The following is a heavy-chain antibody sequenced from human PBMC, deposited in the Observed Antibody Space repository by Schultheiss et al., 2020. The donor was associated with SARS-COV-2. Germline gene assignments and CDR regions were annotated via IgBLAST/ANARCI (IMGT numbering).Heavy chain of an antibody. Sequence: GGSLRLSCKGSGYSFTSYWISWVRQMPGKGLEWMGRIDPSDSYTNYSPSFQGHVTISADKSISTAYLQWSSLKASDTAMYYCARRSRPVLWFRENDAFDIWGQGTMVTVSS. CDR2: IDPSDSYT. CDR3: ARRSRPVLWFRENDAFDI. J-gene: IGHJ3*02. CDR1: GYSFTSYW. V-gene: IGHV5-10-1*01. D-gene: IGHD3-10*01.